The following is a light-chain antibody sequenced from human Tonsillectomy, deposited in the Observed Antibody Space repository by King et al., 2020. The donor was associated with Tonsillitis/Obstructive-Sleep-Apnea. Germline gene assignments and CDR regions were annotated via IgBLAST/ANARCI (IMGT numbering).Light chain of an antibody. V-gene: IGLV2-14*01. J-gene: IGLJ7*01. CDR3: QSYEGISGAV. Sequence: RPSGVSNRFSGSKSGNTASLTISGLKTEDEADYYCQSYEGISGAVFGGGTQL.